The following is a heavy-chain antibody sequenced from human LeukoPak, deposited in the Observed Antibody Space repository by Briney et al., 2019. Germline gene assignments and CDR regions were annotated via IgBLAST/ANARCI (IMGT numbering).Heavy chain of an antibody. CDR3: ARPRYYYDSSGYTLYYFDY. Sequence: HGESLKISCKGSGYSFTSYWIGWVRQMPGKGLEWMGIIYPGDSDTRYSPSFQGQVTISADKSISTAYLQWSSLKASDTAMYYCARPRYYYDSSGYTLYYFDYWGQGTLVTVSS. J-gene: IGHJ4*02. CDR2: IYPGDSDT. D-gene: IGHD3-22*01. V-gene: IGHV5-51*01. CDR1: GYSFTSYW.